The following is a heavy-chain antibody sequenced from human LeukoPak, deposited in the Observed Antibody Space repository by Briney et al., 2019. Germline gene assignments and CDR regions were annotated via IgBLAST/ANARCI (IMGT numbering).Heavy chain of an antibody. Sequence: ASVKVSCKASGYTFTGYYMHWVRQAPGQGLEWMGWINPNSGGTNYAQKFQGWVTMTRDTSTSTAYMELSSLRSEDTAVYYCARVGGGSSSFDKNWFSRHYYYGMDVWGQGTTVTVSS. V-gene: IGHV1-2*04. CDR2: INPNSGGT. CDR3: ARVGGGSSSFDKNWFSRHYYYGMDV. J-gene: IGHJ6*02. D-gene: IGHD6-13*01. CDR1: GYTFTGYY.